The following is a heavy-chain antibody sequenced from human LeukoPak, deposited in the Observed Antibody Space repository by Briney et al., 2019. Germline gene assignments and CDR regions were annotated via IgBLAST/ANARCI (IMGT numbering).Heavy chain of an antibody. Sequence: PSETLSLTCTVSGGSISSSSYYWGWIRQPPGKGLEWIGSIYYSGSTYYNPSLKSRVTISVDTSKNQFSLKLSSVTAADTAGYYCARHMRWLERAAFDNWGQGTLVTVSS. D-gene: IGHD6-19*01. J-gene: IGHJ4*02. CDR1: GGSISSSSYY. CDR3: ARHMRWLERAAFDN. CDR2: IYYSGST. V-gene: IGHV4-39*01.